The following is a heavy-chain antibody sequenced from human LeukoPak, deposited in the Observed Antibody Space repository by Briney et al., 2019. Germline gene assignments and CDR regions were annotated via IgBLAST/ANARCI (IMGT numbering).Heavy chain of an antibody. Sequence: GGSLRLSCVASGFIFSNYWMSWVRQVPGKGLEWVANMKQDGREKYLVDSVKGRFTISRDNAKNSVYLQMNSLRAEDTAVYYCARDPVYYFDSSGYYVYWGQGTLVTVSS. V-gene: IGHV3-7*01. CDR3: ARDPVYYFDSSGYYVY. J-gene: IGHJ4*02. D-gene: IGHD3-22*01. CDR1: GFIFSNYW. CDR2: MKQDGREK.